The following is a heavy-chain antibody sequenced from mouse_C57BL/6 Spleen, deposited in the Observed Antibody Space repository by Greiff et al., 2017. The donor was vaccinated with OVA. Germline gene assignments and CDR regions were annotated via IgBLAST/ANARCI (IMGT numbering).Heavy chain of an antibody. CDR3: AQLRLRAY. CDR1: GYTFTSYW. CDR2: IDPSDSYT. D-gene: IGHD3-2*02. V-gene: IGHV1-69*01. J-gene: IGHJ3*01. Sequence: VQLQQPGAELVMPGASVKLSCKASGYTFTSYWMHWVKQRPGQGLEWIGEIDPSDSYTNYNQKFKGKSTLTVDKSSSTAYMQLSSLTSEDSAVYYCAQLRLRAYWGQGTLVTVSA.